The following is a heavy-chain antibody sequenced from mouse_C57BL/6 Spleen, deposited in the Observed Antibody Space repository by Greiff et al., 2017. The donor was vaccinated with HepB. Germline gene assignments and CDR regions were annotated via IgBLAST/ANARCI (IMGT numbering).Heavy chain of an antibody. CDR1: GFNIKYTY. Sequence: VQLQQSVAELVRPGASVKLSCTASGFNIKYTYMHWVKQRPEQGLEWIGRIDPANGNTKYAPKFQGKATITADTSSNTAYLQLSSLTSEDTAIYYCARYGNPPWYFDVWGTGTTVTVSS. CDR2: IDPANGNT. V-gene: IGHV14-3*01. J-gene: IGHJ1*03. CDR3: ARYGNPPWYFDV. D-gene: IGHD2-1*01.